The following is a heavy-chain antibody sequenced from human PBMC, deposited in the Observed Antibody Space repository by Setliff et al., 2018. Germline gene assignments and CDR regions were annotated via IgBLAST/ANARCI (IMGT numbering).Heavy chain of an antibody. Sequence: SETLSLTCTVSGDSISSRRNYWGWFRQPAGKGLEWIGQIYTTWSTNYNPSLRSRVTISLDTSKTQFSLRLTSVTAADTAVYFCAREGPPGPTNGNWFDPWGQGALVTVSS. CDR2: IYTTWST. V-gene: IGHV4-61*09. CDR3: AREGPPGPTNGNWFDP. CDR1: GDSISSRRNY. J-gene: IGHJ5*02. D-gene: IGHD2-2*01.